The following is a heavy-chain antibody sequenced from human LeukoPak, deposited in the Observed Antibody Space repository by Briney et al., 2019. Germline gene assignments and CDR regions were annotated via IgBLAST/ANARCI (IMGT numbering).Heavy chain of an antibody. Sequence: GGSLRLSCAASGFSVRSSYMSWVRQAPGKVLEWVSVIYSGGSPDYADSAKGRFTISTDNSNNTLYLQMNSLRVEDTAVYYCARDGADNSGYYFGSLWGQGTVVTVSS. J-gene: IGHJ3*01. CDR1: GFSVRSSY. V-gene: IGHV3-53*01. CDR2: IYSGGSP. CDR3: ARDGADNSGYYFGSL. D-gene: IGHD3-22*01.